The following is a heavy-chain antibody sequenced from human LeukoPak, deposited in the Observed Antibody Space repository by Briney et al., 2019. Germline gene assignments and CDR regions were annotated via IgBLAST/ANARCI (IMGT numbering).Heavy chain of an antibody. CDR3: ARAHYGMDV. J-gene: IGHJ6*02. Sequence: GGSLRLSCSASGFTFSSYSMHWVRQAPGKGLEWLSYITGSNTTIYYADSVKGRFLISRDNAKNSLYLQMNSLRDEDTAVYYCARAHYGMDVWGQGTTVTVSS. V-gene: IGHV3-48*02. CDR2: ITGSNTTI. CDR1: GFTFSSYS.